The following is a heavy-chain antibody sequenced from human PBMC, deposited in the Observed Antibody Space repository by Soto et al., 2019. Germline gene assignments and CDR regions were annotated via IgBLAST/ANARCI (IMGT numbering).Heavy chain of an antibody. CDR2: ISSSSSYI. Sequence: EVQLVESGGGLVQPGGSLRLSCAASGFTFSSYSMNWVRQAPGKGLEWVSSISSSSSYIYYADSVKGRFTISRDNAKNSLYLQMNSLRAEDTAVYYCARNDYGDYFLEYWGQGTLVTVSS. J-gene: IGHJ4*02. V-gene: IGHV3-21*01. D-gene: IGHD4-17*01. CDR3: ARNDYGDYFLEY. CDR1: GFTFSSYS.